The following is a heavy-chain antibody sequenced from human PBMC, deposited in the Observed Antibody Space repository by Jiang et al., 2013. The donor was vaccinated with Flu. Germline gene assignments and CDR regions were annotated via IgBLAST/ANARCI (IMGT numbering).Heavy chain of an antibody. V-gene: IGHV3-74*01. D-gene: IGHD3-3*01. CDR1: GFAFSSYW. J-gene: IGHJ4*02. Sequence: GLVQPGGSLRLSCAASGFAFSSYWMHWVRQAPGKGLVWVSRIRSDGSSISYADSVKGRFTISRDNAKSALYLQMNSLRAEDTAVYYCARGAMNGFYQDYWGQGTLVTVSS. CDR2: IRSDGSSI. CDR3: ARGAMNGFYQDY.